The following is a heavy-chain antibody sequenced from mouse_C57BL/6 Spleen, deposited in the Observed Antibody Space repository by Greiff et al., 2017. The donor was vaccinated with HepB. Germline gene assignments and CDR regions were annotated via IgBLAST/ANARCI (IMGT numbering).Heavy chain of an antibody. J-gene: IGHJ2*01. Sequence: QVQLQQPGAELVKPGASVKMSCKASGNTFTSYWITWVKQRPGQGLEWIGDIYPGSGSTNYNEKFKSKATLTVDTSSSTAYMQLSSLTSEDSAVYYCARSLTGRGGFDYWGQGTTLTVSS. CDR3: ARSLTGRGGFDY. CDR2: IYPGSGST. D-gene: IGHD4-1*01. CDR1: GNTFTSYW. V-gene: IGHV1-55*01.